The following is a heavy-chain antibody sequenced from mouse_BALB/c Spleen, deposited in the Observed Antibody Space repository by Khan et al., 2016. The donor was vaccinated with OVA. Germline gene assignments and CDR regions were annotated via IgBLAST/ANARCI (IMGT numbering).Heavy chain of an antibody. V-gene: IGHV3-1*02. J-gene: IGHJ2*01. Sequence: EVQLQESGPDLLKPSQSLSLTCTVTGYSITSGYSWHWIRQFPGHKLEWMGYIDYSGTTNYNPSLKSRISITREISKNQFFLQLNSVTTEDTVTYYCVRWDYWGQGTTLTVSS. CDR2: IDYSGTT. CDR3: VRWDY. CDR1: GYSITSGYS.